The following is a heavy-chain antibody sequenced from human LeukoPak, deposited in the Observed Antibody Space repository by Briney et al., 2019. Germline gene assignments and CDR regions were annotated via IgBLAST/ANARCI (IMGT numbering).Heavy chain of an antibody. V-gene: IGHV4-38-2*02. CDR1: GYFIGSGFY. Sequence: SETLSLTCTVSGYFIGSGFYWGWIRQPPGQGLEWIGFMYHTGVSYYNPSLKSRVTISVDTSKNQFSLKLSSVTAADTAVYYCASTRTYYYDSSGDTGFDYWGQGTLVTVSS. CDR3: ASTRTYYYDSSGDTGFDY. CDR2: MYHTGVS. J-gene: IGHJ4*02. D-gene: IGHD3-22*01.